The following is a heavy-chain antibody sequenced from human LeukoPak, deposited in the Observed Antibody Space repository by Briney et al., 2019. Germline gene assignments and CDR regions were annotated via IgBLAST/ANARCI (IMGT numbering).Heavy chain of an antibody. CDR2: IIPIFGTA. V-gene: IGHV1-69*05. Sequence: GASVKVSCKASGGTFSSYAISWVRQAPGQGLEWMGGIIPIFGTANYAQKFQGRVTITTDESTSTAYMELSSLRSEDTAVYYCAIETYYYDSSGSLTGAFDIWGQGTMVTVSP. CDR3: AIETYYYDSSGSLTGAFDI. CDR1: GGTFSSYA. J-gene: IGHJ3*02. D-gene: IGHD3-22*01.